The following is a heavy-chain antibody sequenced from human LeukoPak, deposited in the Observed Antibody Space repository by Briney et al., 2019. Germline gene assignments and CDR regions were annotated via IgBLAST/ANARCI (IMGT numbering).Heavy chain of an antibody. CDR1: GFTFSSYS. D-gene: IGHD3-10*01. CDR2: ISSSSSNI. V-gene: IGHV3-21*01. J-gene: IGHJ3*02. Sequence: GGSLRLSCAASGFTFSSYSMNWVRQAPGKGLEWVSSISSSSSNIYYADSVKGRFTISRDNAKNSLYLQMNSLRAEDTAVYYCARTWFGESFDIWGQGTMVTVSS. CDR3: ARTWFGESFDI.